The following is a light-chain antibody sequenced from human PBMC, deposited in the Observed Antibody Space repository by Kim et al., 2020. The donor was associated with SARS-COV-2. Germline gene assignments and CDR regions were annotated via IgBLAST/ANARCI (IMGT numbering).Light chain of an antibody. V-gene: IGKV2-30*01. CDR3: MQGIHPIT. Sequence: DVVMTQSPLSLPVTLGKPASISCRFSQSLVYSDGNTYLNWFQQRPGQSPRRLIYKVSNRDSGVPDRFSGSGSGTDFTLKISRVEAEDVGVYYCMQGIHPITFGQGTRLEIK. J-gene: IGKJ5*01. CDR2: KVS. CDR1: QSLVYSDGNTY.